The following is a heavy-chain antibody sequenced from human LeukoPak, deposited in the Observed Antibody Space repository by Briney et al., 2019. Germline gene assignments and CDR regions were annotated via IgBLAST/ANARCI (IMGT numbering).Heavy chain of an antibody. D-gene: IGHD6-6*01. J-gene: IGHJ4*02. CDR2: IWYDGSNK. CDR3: ATGVTSSSSSYLAH. V-gene: IGHV3-33*01. Sequence: PGGSLRLSCAASGFTFSSYGMHWVRQAPGKGLEWAAVIWYDGSNKYYADSVKGRLTISRDNSKNTLYLQMNSLRAEDTAVYYCATGVTSSSSSYLAHWGQGTLVTVSS. CDR1: GFTFSSYG.